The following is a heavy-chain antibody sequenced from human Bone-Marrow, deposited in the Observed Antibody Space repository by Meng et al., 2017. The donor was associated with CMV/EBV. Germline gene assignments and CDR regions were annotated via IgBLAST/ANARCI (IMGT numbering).Heavy chain of an antibody. Sequence: SETLSLTCTVSGASFSSYCWSWIRQPPGKGLEWIDYIYYSGSTNYNPSLKSRVTISVDTSKNQFSLKLSSVTAADTAVYYCVRGRYCSSTSCYYYYYGMDVWGQGTTVTVSS. D-gene: IGHD2-2*01. CDR1: GASFSSYC. J-gene: IGHJ6*02. CDR3: VRGRYCSSTSCYYYYYGMDV. CDR2: IYYSGST. V-gene: IGHV4-59*12.